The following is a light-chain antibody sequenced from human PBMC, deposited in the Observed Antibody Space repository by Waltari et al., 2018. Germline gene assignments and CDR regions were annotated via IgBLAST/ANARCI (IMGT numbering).Light chain of an antibody. Sequence: QSVLTQPPSASGTPGQRVTISCSGSSSNIGNYAVQWYQQLPGTAPKLLIYSNKQRPSSVPDRVSGSKSGTSASLVISGLQSDDEADYHCATWDDRLNGVIFGGGTRLTVL. J-gene: IGLJ2*01. CDR3: ATWDDRLNGVI. CDR1: SSNIGNYA. CDR2: SNK. V-gene: IGLV1-44*01.